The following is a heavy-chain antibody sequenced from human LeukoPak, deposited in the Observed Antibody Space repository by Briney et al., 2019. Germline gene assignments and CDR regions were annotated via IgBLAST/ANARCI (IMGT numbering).Heavy chain of an antibody. CDR3: ARDSGRFDVFDI. CDR1: GFTFGSYG. V-gene: IGHV3-30*03. Sequence: GGSLRLSCAASGFTFGSYGMHWVRQAPGKGLEWVAVISYDGRNEYYGDSVKGRFTISRDTSKKIVHLQMNSLRAEDTAVYYCARDSGRFDVFDIWGQGTMVTVSS. D-gene: IGHD3-10*01. J-gene: IGHJ3*02. CDR2: ISYDGRNE.